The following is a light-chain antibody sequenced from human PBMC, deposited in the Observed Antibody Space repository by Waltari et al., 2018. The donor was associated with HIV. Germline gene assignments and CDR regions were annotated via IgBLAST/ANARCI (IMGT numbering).Light chain of an antibody. CDR2: LNSDGSH. CDR3: QTWGTGMGV. CDR1: SGHSSYA. J-gene: IGLJ3*02. V-gene: IGLV4-69*01. Sequence: QLVLTQSPSASASLGASVKLTCTLSSGHSSYAIAWHQQQPDKGPRYLMKLNSDGSHNKGDGIPDRFSGSSSGAERYLTISSLQSEDEADYYCQTWGTGMGVFGGGTKLTVL.